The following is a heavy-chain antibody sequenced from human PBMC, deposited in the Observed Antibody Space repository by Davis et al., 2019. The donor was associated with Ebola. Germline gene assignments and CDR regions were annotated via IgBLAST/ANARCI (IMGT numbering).Heavy chain of an antibody. V-gene: IGHV1-18*01. CDR1: GYTFTSYG. Sequence: ASVKVSCKASGYTFTSYGISWVRQAPGQGLEWMGWISAYNGNTNYAQKLQGRVTMTTDTSTSTAYMELRSLRSDDTAVYYCARDTRWLLRRSLVSFDYWGQGTLVTVSS. J-gene: IGHJ4*02. CDR3: ARDTRWLLRRSLVSFDY. D-gene: IGHD3-22*01. CDR2: ISAYNGNT.